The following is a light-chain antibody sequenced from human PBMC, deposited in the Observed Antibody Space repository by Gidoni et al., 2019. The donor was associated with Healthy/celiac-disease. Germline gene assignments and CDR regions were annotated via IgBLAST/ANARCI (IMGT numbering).Light chain of an antibody. CDR3: QQRSNWPPGLT. CDR2: DAS. J-gene: IGKJ4*01. Sequence: IVFPQSPAPLSLSPGERATLSCRASKSVSSYLAWYQQKPGQAPRLLIDDASNRATGIPARFSGSGSGTDFTLTISSLEPEDFAVYYCQQRSNWPPGLTFGGGTKVEIK. CDR1: KSVSSY. V-gene: IGKV3-11*01.